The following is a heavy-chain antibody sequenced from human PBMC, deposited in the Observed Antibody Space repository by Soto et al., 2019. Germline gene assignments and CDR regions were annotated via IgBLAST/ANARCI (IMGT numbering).Heavy chain of an antibody. CDR1: GFTFSSYN. CDR3: ARDRYSYGLGRY. D-gene: IGHD5-18*01. J-gene: IGHJ4*02. CDR2: ISSSSSTI. V-gene: IGHV3-48*01. Sequence: GGSLRLSCATSGFTFSSYNMNLVRQAPGKGLEWVSYISSSSSTIYYADSVKGRFTISRDNAKNSLYLQMNSLRAEDTAVYYCARDRYSYGLGRYWGQGTLVTVSS.